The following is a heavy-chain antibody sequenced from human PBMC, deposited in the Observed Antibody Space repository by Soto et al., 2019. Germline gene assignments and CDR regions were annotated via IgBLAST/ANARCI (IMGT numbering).Heavy chain of an antibody. V-gene: IGHV3-30*18. CDR2: ISYDGSNK. D-gene: IGHD1-26*01. CDR1: GFTFSSYG. Sequence: QVQLVESGGGVVQPGRSLRLSCAASGFTFSSYGMHWVRQAPGKGLEWVAVISYDGSNKDYADSVKGRFTISIDNSKNTLYLQMNSLRAEDTAVYYCAKDVVVGATTGLGDYYYYYGMDVWGQGTTVTVSS. CDR3: AKDVVVGATTGLGDYYYYYGMDV. J-gene: IGHJ6*02.